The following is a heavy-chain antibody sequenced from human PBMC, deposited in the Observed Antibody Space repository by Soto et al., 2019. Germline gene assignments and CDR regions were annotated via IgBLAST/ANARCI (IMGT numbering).Heavy chain of an antibody. CDR1: GGSIDSRGYC. Sequence: PSETLSLTCTVSGGSIDSRGYCCTWIRQRPGKGLELIGYIYSNARTDYNPSLKNRLTMSVDTSKNQFSLRLSSVTVADTAKYYCARIRDYYLFVDSWGPGTLVT. CDR2: IYSNART. V-gene: IGHV4-31*03. CDR3: ARIRDYYLFVDS. J-gene: IGHJ4*02. D-gene: IGHD3-10*01.